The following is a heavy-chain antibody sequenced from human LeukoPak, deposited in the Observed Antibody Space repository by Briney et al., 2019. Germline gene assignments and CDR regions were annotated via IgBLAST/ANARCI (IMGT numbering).Heavy chain of an antibody. J-gene: IGHJ5*02. CDR2: INHSGST. CDR3: AKSMVRGVPRWFDP. CDR1: GFTFSTYW. D-gene: IGHD3-10*01. V-gene: IGHV4-34*08. Sequence: GSLRLSCAASGFTFSTYWMSWVRQPPGKGLEWIGEINHSGSTNYNPSLKSRVTISVDTSKNQFSLKLSSVTAADTAVYYCAKSMVRGVPRWFDPWGQGTLVTVSS.